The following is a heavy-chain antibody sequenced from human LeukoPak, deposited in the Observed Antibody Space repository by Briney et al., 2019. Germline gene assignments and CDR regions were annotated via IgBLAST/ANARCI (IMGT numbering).Heavy chain of an antibody. CDR3: ARANGYSSGWYVNYFDY. D-gene: IGHD6-19*01. V-gene: IGHV3-11*04. J-gene: IGHJ4*02. CDR1: GFNFSDYS. Sequence: PGGSLRLSCAASGFNFSDYSMSWFRQAPGKGLEWVSYISSSGSTIYYADSVKGRFTISRDNAKNSLYLQMNSLRAEDTAVYYCARANGYSSGWYVNYFDYWGQGTLVTVSS. CDR2: ISSSGSTI.